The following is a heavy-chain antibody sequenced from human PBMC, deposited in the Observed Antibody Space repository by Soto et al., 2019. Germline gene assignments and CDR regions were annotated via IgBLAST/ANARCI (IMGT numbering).Heavy chain of an antibody. J-gene: IGHJ3*02. Sequence: EMQLLESGGGLVQPGGSLRLSCVASGFPFSTYAMSWVRQTPGKGLEWVSGISGSGGRTYNADYVHARFTIFRNNSNNTLSLQMHILRVEDTAVYFCAKCVYYSPFDNWGQGTMVTVSA. D-gene: IGHD3-16*01. V-gene: IGHV3-23*01. CDR2: ISGSGGRT. CDR3: AKCVYYSPFDN. CDR1: GFPFSTYA.